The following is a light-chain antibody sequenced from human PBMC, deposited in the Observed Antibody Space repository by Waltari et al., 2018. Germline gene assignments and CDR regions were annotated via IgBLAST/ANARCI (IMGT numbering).Light chain of an antibody. J-gene: IGKJ2*03. Sequence: DIQMTQSPSTLFASVGDTITITCRASQSISNYLAWYQQKPGKAPKLLIYKASSSGSGVPSRFSGSGSETEFTRTMSSLQPDDFATDYCQQYNTSSSFGQGTKLAIK. V-gene: IGKV1-5*03. CDR2: KAS. CDR1: QSISNY. CDR3: QQYNTSSS.